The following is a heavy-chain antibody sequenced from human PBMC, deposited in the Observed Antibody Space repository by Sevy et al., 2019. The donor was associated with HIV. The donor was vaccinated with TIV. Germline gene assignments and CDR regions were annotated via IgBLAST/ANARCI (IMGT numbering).Heavy chain of an antibody. Sequence: GGSLRLSCAASGFTFSSYAMNWIRQAPGKGLEWVSGITDSGGSRYYADSVKGRFTISRDNAKTMIYLQMNSQRAEDTAVYYCAKDRLAGAATVGDWGQGTLVTVSS. CDR3: AKDRLAGAATVGD. CDR2: ITDSGGSR. CDR1: GFTFSSYA. J-gene: IGHJ4*02. V-gene: IGHV3-23*01. D-gene: IGHD6-19*01.